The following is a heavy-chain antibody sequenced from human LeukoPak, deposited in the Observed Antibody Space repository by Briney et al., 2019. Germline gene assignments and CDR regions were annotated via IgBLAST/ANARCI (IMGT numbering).Heavy chain of an antibody. D-gene: IGHD4-17*01. CDR1: RFTFSTYA. J-gene: IGHJ4*02. CDR3: AKGRLRYQYYFDY. Sequence: PEGSLRLSCAASRFTFSTYAMHWVRQAPGKGLEWVSGISGSGSSTYYADSVKGRFTISRDNSKNTLYLQMNSLRTEDTAVYYCAKGRLRYQYYFDYWGQGTLVTVSS. V-gene: IGHV3-23*01. CDR2: ISGSGSST.